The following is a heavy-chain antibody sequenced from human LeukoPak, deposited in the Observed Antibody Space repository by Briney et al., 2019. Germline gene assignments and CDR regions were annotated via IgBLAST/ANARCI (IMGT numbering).Heavy chain of an antibody. CDR1: GFTFSSYA. V-gene: IGHV3-23*01. CDR3: VRDPNGLARLDQRLH. Sequence: GGSLRLSCAASGFTFSSYAMSWVRQAPGKGLEWVSAISGSGGSTYYADSVKGRFTISRDNSKNTLYLQMNSLKTEDTAVYYCVRDPNGLARLDQRLHWGQGTLVTVSS. CDR2: ISGSGGST. J-gene: IGHJ4*02. D-gene: IGHD3-3*01.